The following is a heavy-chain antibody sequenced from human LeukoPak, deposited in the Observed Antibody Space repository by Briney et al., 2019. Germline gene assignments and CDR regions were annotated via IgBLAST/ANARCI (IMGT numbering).Heavy chain of an antibody. CDR1: GYTFTGYY. CDR2: INPNSGGT. J-gene: IGHJ4*02. Sequence: ASVKVSCKASGYTFTGYYMHWVRQAPGQGLEWMGWINPNSGGTNYAQKFQGRVTMTRDTSISTAYMELSRLRSDDTAVYYRAREDYYGSGSYYLDYWGQGTLVTVSS. V-gene: IGHV1-2*02. CDR3: AREDYYGSGSYYLDY. D-gene: IGHD3-10*01.